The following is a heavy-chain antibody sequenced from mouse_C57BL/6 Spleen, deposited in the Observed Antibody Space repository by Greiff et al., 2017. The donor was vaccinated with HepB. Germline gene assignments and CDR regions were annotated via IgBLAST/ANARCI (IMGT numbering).Heavy chain of an antibody. J-gene: IGHJ3*01. CDR3: ARGRYDYDEGWFAY. Sequence: QVQLQQPGAELVKPGASVKLSFKASGYTFTSYWMQWVKQRPGQGLEWIGEIDPSDSYTNYNQKFKGKATLTVDTSSSTAYMQLSSLTSEDSAVYYCARGRYDYDEGWFAYWGQGTLVTVSA. CDR1: GYTFTSYW. D-gene: IGHD2-4*01. CDR2: IDPSDSYT. V-gene: IGHV1-50*01.